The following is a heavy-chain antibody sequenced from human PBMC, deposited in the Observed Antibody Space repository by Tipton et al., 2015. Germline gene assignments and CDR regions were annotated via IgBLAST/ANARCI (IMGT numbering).Heavy chain of an antibody. CDR3: ARDYYGGDSGGHYYYGTDF. D-gene: IGHD4-23*01. Sequence: TLSLTCAVYGGSFSGYYWSWIRQPPGKGLEWIGEINHSGSTNYNSALTSRVTISVDTSKNQFSLKLTSLTAADTAVYYCARDYYGGDSGGHYYYGTDFWGQGTTVTVSS. V-gene: IGHV4-34*01. CDR2: INHSGST. CDR1: GGSFSGYY. J-gene: IGHJ6*02.